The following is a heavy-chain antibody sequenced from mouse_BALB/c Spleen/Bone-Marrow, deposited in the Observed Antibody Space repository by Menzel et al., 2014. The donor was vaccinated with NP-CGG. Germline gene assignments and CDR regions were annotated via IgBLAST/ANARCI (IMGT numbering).Heavy chain of an antibody. D-gene: IGHD2-10*02. J-gene: IGHJ4*01. CDR1: GYTFTSYV. CDR2: INPYNDGT. Sequence: QVVESGPELVKPGASVKMSCKASGYTFTSYVMHWVKQKPGQGPEWIGYINPYNDGTKYNEKFKGKATLTSDKSSSTAYMELSSLTSEDSAVYYCARGGYGNVYYAMDYWGQGTSVTVSS. V-gene: IGHV1-14*01. CDR3: ARGGYGNVYYAMDY.